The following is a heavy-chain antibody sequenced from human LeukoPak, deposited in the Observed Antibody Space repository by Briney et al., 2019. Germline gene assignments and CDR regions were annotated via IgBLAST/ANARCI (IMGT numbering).Heavy chain of an antibody. Sequence: SETLSLTCAVYGGSFSGYYWSWIRQPPGKGLEWIGEINHSGSTNYNPSLKSRVTVSVDTSKNQFSLKLSSVTAADTAVYYCARSPWYYYGSGSYYNAPKYFDYWGQGTLVTVSS. V-gene: IGHV4-34*01. J-gene: IGHJ4*02. CDR3: ARSPWYYYGSGSYYNAPKYFDY. D-gene: IGHD3-10*01. CDR1: GGSFSGYY. CDR2: INHSGST.